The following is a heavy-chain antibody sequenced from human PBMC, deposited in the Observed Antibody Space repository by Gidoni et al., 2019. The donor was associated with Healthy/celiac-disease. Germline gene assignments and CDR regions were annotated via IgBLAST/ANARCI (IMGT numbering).Heavy chain of an antibody. CDR2: IIPILGIA. CDR1: GGTFSSYT. V-gene: IGHV1-69*08. D-gene: IGHD2-2*01. CDR3: ARDGQVVVVPAATYYYGMDV. J-gene: IGHJ6*02. Sequence: QVQLVQSGAEVKKPGSSVKVSCKASGGTFSSYTLSWVRQAPGQGLEWMGRIIPILGIANYAQKFQGRVTITADKSTSTAYMELSSLRSEDTAVYYCARDGQVVVVPAATYYYGMDVWGQGTTVTVSS.